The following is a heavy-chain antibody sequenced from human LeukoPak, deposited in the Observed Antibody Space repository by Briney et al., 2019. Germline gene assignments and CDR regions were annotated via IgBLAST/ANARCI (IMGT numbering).Heavy chain of an antibody. D-gene: IGHD2-15*01. CDR2: IYPGDSDT. V-gene: IGHV5-51*01. J-gene: IGHJ4*02. CDR3: ARRWTSAFDY. CDR1: GYSFTTYW. Sequence: GESLKSSGTCSGYSFTTYWLGGAGQMTGKGLEWMGIIYPGDSDTRYSPSFQGQVTISADKSISTAYLQWSSLKASDTAMYYCARRWTSAFDYWGQGTPVTVSS.